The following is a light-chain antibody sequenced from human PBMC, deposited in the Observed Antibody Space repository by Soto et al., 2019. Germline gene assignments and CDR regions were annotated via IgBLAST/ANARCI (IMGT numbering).Light chain of an antibody. CDR1: QSVSNY. CDR2: GAS. Sequence: EFVLTQSPGTLSLSPGERATPSCRATQSVSNYLAWNQQKPGQAPRLLIYGASNRATGIPDRFSGSGSGTDFTLTISRLEPEDFAVYYCQQYGRSPLTFGQGTKLEIK. V-gene: IGKV3-20*01. J-gene: IGKJ2*01. CDR3: QQYGRSPLT.